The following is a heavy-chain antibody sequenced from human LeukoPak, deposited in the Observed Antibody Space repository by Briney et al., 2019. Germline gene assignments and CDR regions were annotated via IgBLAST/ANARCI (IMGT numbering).Heavy chain of an antibody. V-gene: IGHV3-21*01. CDR1: GFTFSDYS. Sequence: GGSLRLSCAASGFTFSDYSMNWVRQAPGKGLEWVSSISRTTNYIYYADSVKGRFTISRDNAKNSLYLQMDSLRAEDTAVYYCAADYYDSSINWGQGTLVTVSS. CDR3: AADYYDSSIN. CDR2: ISRTTNYI. J-gene: IGHJ4*02. D-gene: IGHD3-22*01.